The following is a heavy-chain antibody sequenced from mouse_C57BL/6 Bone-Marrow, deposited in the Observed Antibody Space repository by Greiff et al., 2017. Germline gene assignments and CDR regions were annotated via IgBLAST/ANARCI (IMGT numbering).Heavy chain of an antibody. V-gene: IGHV1-55*01. J-gene: IGHJ2*01. Sequence: VQLQQPGAELVKPGASVKMSCKASGYTFTSYWITWVKQRPGQGLEWIGDIYPTSGRTNYNEKFKSKAILTVDTSSNTAYMQLSSLPSEDSAVFCCARSGPLGRSFDYWGQGTTLTVAS. CDR1: GYTFTSYW. CDR3: ARSGPLGRSFDY. CDR2: IYPTSGRT. D-gene: IGHD4-1*01.